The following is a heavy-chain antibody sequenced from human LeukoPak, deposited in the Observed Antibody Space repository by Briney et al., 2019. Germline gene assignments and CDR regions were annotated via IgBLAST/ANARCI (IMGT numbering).Heavy chain of an antibody. J-gene: IGHJ4*02. CDR2: ISKGSGYI. CDR3: AKTLGYCSGGSCYSGVIDY. CDR1: GFSFSNYS. V-gene: IGHV3-21*04. Sequence: PGGSLRLSCVGSGFSFSNYSLNWVRQTPGKGLEWVSSISKGSGYIYQTDSVKGRFTISRDNDKNSLFLQMNSLRVEDTAVYYCAKTLGYCSGGSCYSGVIDYWGQGTLVTVSS. D-gene: IGHD2-15*01.